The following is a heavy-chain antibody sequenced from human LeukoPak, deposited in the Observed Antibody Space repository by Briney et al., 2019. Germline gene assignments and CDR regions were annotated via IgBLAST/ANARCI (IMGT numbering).Heavy chain of an antibody. J-gene: IGHJ4*02. CDR1: GFTFSSYA. D-gene: IGHD3-9*01. Sequence: GGSLRLSCAASGFTFSSYAMHWVRQAPGKGLEWVAVISYDGSNKYYADSVKGRFTISRDNSKNTLYLQMNSLRAEDTAVYYCAREGVGELGHRYFDWPLDDWGQGTLVTVSS. CDR3: AREGVGELGHRYFDWPLDD. V-gene: IGHV3-30-3*01. CDR2: ISYDGSNK.